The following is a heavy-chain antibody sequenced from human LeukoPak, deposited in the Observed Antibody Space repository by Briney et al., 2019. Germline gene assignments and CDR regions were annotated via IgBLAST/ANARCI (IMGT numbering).Heavy chain of an antibody. D-gene: IGHD1-7*01. V-gene: IGHV4-61*01. CDR3: TRTGSTGGY. J-gene: IGHJ4*02. CDR2: IHYSGST. CDR1: VGSVSGGNYY. Sequence: PSETLSLTCTVSVGSVSGGNYYCNWVRQSPGKGLEWIGYIHYSGSTVYNPSLNSRVTMSIDTSKNQFSLNLSSATAADTAVYYCTRTGSTGGYWGQGTLVTVSS.